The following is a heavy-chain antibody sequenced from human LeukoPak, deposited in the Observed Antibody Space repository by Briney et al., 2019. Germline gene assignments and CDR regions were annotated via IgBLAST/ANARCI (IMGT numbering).Heavy chain of an antibody. CDR3: SITLVVPAAIEPRFDY. J-gene: IGHJ4*02. CDR2: IYYSGST. V-gene: IGHV4-30-4*01. Sequence: SETLSLTCTVSGGSISSGDYYWSWIRQPPGKGLEWIGYIYYSGSTYYNPSLKSRVTISVDTSKNQFSLKLSSVTAADTAVYYCSITLVVPAAIEPRFDYWGQGTLVTVSS. D-gene: IGHD2-2*02. CDR1: GGSISSGDYY.